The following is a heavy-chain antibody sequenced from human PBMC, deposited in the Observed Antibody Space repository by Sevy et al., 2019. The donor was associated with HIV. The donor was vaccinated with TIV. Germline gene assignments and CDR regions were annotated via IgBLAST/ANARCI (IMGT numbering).Heavy chain of an antibody. J-gene: IGHJ4*02. CDR3: ARAYCSGGRCYYLAY. V-gene: IGHV1-18*01. Sequence: ASVKVSCKISGYTFSTYRITWVRQAPGQGLEWMGWISPHNGDTNYAQKLQDRITMITDTSTNTAFMELTSLRSDDTAVYYCARAYCSGGRCYYLAYWGQGTLVTVSS. CDR2: ISPHNGDT. D-gene: IGHD2-15*01. CDR1: GYTFSTYR.